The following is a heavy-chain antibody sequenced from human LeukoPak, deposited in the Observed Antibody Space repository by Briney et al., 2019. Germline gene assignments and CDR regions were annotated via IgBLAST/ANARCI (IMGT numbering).Heavy chain of an antibody. J-gene: IGHJ4*02. CDR2: INHSGST. V-gene: IGHV4-34*01. Sequence: SETLSLTCAVYAGSVSGYYWSWIRQPPGKGLEWSGEINHSGSTNYNPSLKSRVTISVDTSKNQFSLKLSSVTAADTAVYYCASSTPYYDILTGYYNWGQGTLVTVSS. CDR3: ASSTPYYDILTGYYN. CDR1: AGSVSGYY. D-gene: IGHD3-9*01.